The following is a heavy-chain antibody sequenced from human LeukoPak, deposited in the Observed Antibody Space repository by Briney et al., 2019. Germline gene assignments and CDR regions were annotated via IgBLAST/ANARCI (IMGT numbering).Heavy chain of an antibody. D-gene: IGHD3-22*01. V-gene: IGHV3-30-3*01. CDR2: ISYDGSNK. CDR3: ARDSQPPPYYYDSSGYLSPVDY. CDR1: GFTFSSYA. J-gene: IGHJ4*02. Sequence: GRSLRLSCAASGFTFSSYAMHWVRQAPGKGLEWVAVISYDGSNKYYADSVKGRFTISRGNSKNTLYLQMNSLRAEDTAVYYCARDSQPPPYYYDSSGYLSPVDYWGQGTLVTVSS.